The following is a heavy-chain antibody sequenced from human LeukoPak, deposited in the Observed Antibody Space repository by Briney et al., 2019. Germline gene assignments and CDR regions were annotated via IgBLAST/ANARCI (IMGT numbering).Heavy chain of an antibody. Sequence: LGGSLRLPCAASGFNFSSYAIRWVRQAPGKGLEWVSSISGSGDSTYNADSVKGRFTISRDKSKNTLYLQMNSLRADDTAVYYCANHGAQEVDYWGQGTLVTVSS. CDR3: ANHGAQEVDY. V-gene: IGHV3-23*01. CDR2: ISGSGDST. D-gene: IGHD3-16*01. J-gene: IGHJ4*02. CDR1: GFNFSSYA.